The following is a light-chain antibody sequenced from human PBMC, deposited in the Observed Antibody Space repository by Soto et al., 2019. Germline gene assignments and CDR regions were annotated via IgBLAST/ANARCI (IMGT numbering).Light chain of an antibody. CDR1: QSVGSNY. J-gene: IGKJ1*01. Sequence: ENVLTQSPGTLSLSPGERATLSCRASQSVGSNYLAWYQQKPGQAPRILIFGASSRATGIPDRFSGSGSGTDFTLTISSLEPEDFAVYYCQQRSNWFGQGTKVDIK. CDR3: QQRSNW. V-gene: IGKV3D-20*02. CDR2: GAS.